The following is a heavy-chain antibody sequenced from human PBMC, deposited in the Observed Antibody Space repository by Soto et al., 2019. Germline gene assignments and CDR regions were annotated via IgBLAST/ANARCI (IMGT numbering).Heavy chain of an antibody. V-gene: IGHV4-59*08. CDR3: ARHAVYGSRSYYYYGMDV. D-gene: IGHD3-10*01. CDR1: GGSINSYY. Sequence: SETLSLSCTVSGGSINSYYWCWIRQHPGKGLKWIGYIYYSGSTNYNPSLKSRVTISVDTSKNQFSLKLSSVTAADTAVYYCARHAVYGSRSYYYYGMDVWGQGTTVT. CDR2: IYYSGST. J-gene: IGHJ6*02.